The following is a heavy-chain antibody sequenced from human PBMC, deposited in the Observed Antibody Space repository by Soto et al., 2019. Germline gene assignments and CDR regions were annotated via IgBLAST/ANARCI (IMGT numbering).Heavy chain of an antibody. CDR1: GFTFSSYA. CDR2: ISSSDGNT. CDR3: AKAGYGSGTYRHNDY. Sequence: EVQLLESGGGLVQPRGSLSISCAASGFTFSSYAMTWVRQAPEKGLEWLSSISSSDGNTYYADSVKGRFSISRDNSKNTLYLQMNSLRAEDTAVYYCAKAGYGSGTYRHNDYWGQGTLVTVSS. J-gene: IGHJ4*02. D-gene: IGHD3-10*01. V-gene: IGHV3-23*01.